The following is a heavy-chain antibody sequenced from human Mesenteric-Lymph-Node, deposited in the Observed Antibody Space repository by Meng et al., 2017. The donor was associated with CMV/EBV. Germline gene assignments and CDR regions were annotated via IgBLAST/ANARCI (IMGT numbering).Heavy chain of an antibody. CDR3: ASRSVKLGYCSSNSCYTDHYYGMDV. J-gene: IGHJ6*02. V-gene: IGHV1-69*05. D-gene: IGHD2-2*02. Sequence: SVKVSCKASGGTFSSYAISWVRQAPGQGLEWMGGIIPIFGTANYAQKFQGRVTITTDESTSTAYMELSSLRSEDTAVYYCASRSVKLGYCSSNSCYTDHYYGMDVWGQGTTVTVSS. CDR2: IIPIFGTA. CDR1: GGTFSSYA.